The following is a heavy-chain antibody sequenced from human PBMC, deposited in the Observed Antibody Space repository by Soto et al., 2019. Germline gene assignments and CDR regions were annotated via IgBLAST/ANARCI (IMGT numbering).Heavy chain of an antibody. J-gene: IGHJ6*03. D-gene: IGHD3-3*01. Sequence: PSETQSLTCTVSGGSIRSYYWSWIRQPPGKGLEWIGYIYYSGSTNYNPSLKSRVTISVDTSKNQFSLKLSSVTAADTAVYYCARFGDFWSGYSYYYYYYMDVWGKGTTVTVSS. CDR1: GGSIRSYY. CDR2: IYYSGST. V-gene: IGHV4-59*08. CDR3: ARFGDFWSGYSYYYYYYMDV.